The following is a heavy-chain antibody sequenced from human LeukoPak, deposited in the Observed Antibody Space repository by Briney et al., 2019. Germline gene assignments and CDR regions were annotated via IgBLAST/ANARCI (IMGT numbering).Heavy chain of an antibody. Sequence: ASVKVSCKAFGYTFNDYYMHWMRHAPGQGPEWMGWINPNSGDTNYAQKLQGRVTMTRDTSISTTYMELSRLRFDDTAVYYCARDGSLDVWGEGTTVTVSS. CDR2: INPNSGDT. CDR1: GYTFNDYY. D-gene: IGHD6-13*01. V-gene: IGHV1-2*02. J-gene: IGHJ6*04. CDR3: ARDGSLDV.